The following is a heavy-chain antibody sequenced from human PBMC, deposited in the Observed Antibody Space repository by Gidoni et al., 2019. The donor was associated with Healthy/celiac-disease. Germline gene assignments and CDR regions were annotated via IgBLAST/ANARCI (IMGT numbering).Heavy chain of an antibody. V-gene: IGHV4-61*02. D-gene: IGHD3-3*01. CDR2: IYTSGST. CDR3: ARASYDFWSGYQYYFDY. J-gene: IGHJ4*02. CDR1: GGSLSSGSYY. Sequence: QVQLQESGPGLVKPSQTLSLTCPVSGGSLSSGSYYWSWIRQPAGKGLEWIGRIYTSGSTNYNPSLKSRVTISVDTSKNQFSLKLSSVTAADTAVYYCARASYDFWSGYQYYFDYWGQGTLVTVSS.